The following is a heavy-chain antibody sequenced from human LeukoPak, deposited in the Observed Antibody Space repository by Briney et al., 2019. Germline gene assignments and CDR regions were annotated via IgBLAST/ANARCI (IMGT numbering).Heavy chain of an antibody. CDR1: GFTFSNYG. Sequence: GGSLRLSCAASGFTFSNYGIHWVRQTPGKGLEWVAVISYAGSNKYYADSVKGRFTISRDNSKNTLYLQMNSLIPEDTAVYYCAKDQRPGDFWSGCPDYWGQGTLVTASS. CDR3: AKDQRPGDFWSGCPDY. D-gene: IGHD3-3*01. V-gene: IGHV3-30*18. CDR2: ISYAGSNK. J-gene: IGHJ4*02.